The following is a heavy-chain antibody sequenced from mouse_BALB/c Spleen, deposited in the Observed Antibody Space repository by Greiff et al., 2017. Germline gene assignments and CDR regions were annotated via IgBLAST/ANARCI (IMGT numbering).Heavy chain of an antibody. CDR3: TRAYGNYGYYAMDY. CDR2: INSNGGST. Sequence: EVKLVESGGGLVKLGGSLKLSCAASGFTFSSYYMSWVRQTPEKRLELVAAINSNGGSTYYPDSVKGRFTISRDNAKNTLYLQMSSLKSEDTAMYYCTRAYGNYGYYAMDYWGQGTSVTVSS. CDR1: GFTFSSYY. D-gene: IGHD2-1*01. V-gene: IGHV5-6-2*01. J-gene: IGHJ4*01.